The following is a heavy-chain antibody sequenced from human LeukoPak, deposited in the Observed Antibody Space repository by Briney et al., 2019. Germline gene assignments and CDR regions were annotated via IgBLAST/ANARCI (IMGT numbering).Heavy chain of an antibody. CDR3: ARIRYCSSTSCYKGRTYYFDY. Sequence: PSETLSLTCTVSGGSISSSSYYWGWIRQPPGKGLEWIGSIYYSGSTYYNPSLKSRVTISVDTSKNRFSLKLSSVTAADTAVYYCARIRYCSSTSCYKGRTYYFDYWGQGTLVTVSS. V-gene: IGHV4-39*01. CDR1: GGSISSSSYY. CDR2: IYYSGST. J-gene: IGHJ4*02. D-gene: IGHD2-2*02.